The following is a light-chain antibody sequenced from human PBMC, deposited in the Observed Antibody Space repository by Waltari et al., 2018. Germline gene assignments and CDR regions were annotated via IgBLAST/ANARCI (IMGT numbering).Light chain of an antibody. CDR2: KAS. Sequence: DIQMTQSPSTLSASVGDRVSITCRASQSISSWLAWYQQKPGQAPKLLIYKASSLESGVPSRFSGSGSGTEFNLTISSLQPDDFATYYCQQYNSYPPTFGGGTKVEIK. CDR3: QQYNSYPPT. CDR1: QSISSW. J-gene: IGKJ4*01. V-gene: IGKV1-5*03.